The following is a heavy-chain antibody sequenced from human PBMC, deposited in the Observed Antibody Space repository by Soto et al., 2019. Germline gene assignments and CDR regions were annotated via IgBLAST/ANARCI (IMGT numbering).Heavy chain of an antibody. D-gene: IGHD6-19*01. V-gene: IGHV4-59*01. J-gene: IGHJ4*02. Sequence: QVQLQESGPGLVRPSETLSLTCTVSAGSISSNYWNWIRQAPGKGLEWIGLIHHSGSTNYNPSLKSRGTISLDTSQNQLSLKLSSVTAADTAVYYCTIGAGWTTDYWGQGTLVTVSS. CDR3: TIGAGWTTDY. CDR1: AGSISSNY. CDR2: IHHSGST.